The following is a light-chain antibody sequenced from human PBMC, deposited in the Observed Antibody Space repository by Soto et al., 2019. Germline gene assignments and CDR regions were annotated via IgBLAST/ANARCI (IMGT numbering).Light chain of an antibody. Sequence: QSVLTQPASVSGSPGQSITISCTGTSSDVGGYNYVSWYQQYPGKAPKLMIYDVSNRPSGVSNRFSGSKSGNTASLTISGLQAEDEADYYCSSYTISNTLVFGSETKVTVL. CDR1: SSDVGGYNY. CDR3: SSYTISNTLV. J-gene: IGLJ1*01. V-gene: IGLV2-14*01. CDR2: DVS.